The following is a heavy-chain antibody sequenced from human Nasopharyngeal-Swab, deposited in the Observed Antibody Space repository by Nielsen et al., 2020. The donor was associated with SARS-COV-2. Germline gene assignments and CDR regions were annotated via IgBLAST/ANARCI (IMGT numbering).Heavy chain of an antibody. CDR2: ISSSSSTI. V-gene: IGHV3-48*01. J-gene: IGHJ4*02. Sequence: GGSLRLSCAASGFTFSSYSMNWVRQAPGKGLEWVSYISSSSSTIYYADSVKGRFTISRDNAKNSLYLQMNSLRAEDTAVYYCAKDHQRWLQSNFDSWGQGTLVTVSS. CDR1: GFTFSSYS. CDR3: AKDHQRWLQSNFDS. D-gene: IGHD5-24*01.